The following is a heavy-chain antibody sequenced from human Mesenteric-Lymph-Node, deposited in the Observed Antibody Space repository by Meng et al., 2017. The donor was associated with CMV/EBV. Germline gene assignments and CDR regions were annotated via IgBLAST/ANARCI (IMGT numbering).Heavy chain of an antibody. J-gene: IGHJ4*02. D-gene: IGHD4-23*01. CDR3: ARHQRWLKSEGGFNY. Sequence: QGQLPQGGHGLLKPSGAPSLTCAVYGGSFSGYYWSWIRQPPGKGLEWIGEINHSGSTNYNPSLKSRVTISVDTSKNQFSLKLSSVTAADTAVYYCARHQRWLKSEGGFNYWGQGTLVTVSS. V-gene: IGHV4-34*01. CDR1: GGSFSGYY. CDR2: INHSGST.